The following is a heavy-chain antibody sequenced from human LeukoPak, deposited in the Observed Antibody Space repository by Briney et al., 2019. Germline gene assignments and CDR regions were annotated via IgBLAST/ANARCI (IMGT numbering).Heavy chain of an antibody. CDR2: ISGSGGST. D-gene: IGHD6-13*01. CDR1: GFTFSSYA. V-gene: IGHV3-23*01. CDR3: AKFPQLAHFDY. J-gene: IGHJ4*02. Sequence: GKSLRLSCAASGFTFSSYAMSWVRQAPGKGLEWVSAISGSGGSTYYADSVKGRFTISRDNSRNTLYLQMSSLRAEDTAVYYCAKFPQLAHFDYWGQGTLVTVSS.